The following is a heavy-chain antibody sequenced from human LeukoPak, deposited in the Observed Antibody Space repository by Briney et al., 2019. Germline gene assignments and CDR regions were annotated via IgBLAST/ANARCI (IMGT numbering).Heavy chain of an antibody. J-gene: IGHJ4*02. V-gene: IGHV3-30*03. CDR1: GFGFSSSV. CDR2: ISHDGSDK. D-gene: IGHD4-23*01. Sequence: GMSLRLSCAVPGFGFSSSVMHWIRQGQGKGLEWVAVISHDGSDKFYADSVKGRFTISRDNSNNILYLQMNNLRPEDTAVYYCAIDGNSPADYWGQGTLVTVSS. CDR3: AIDGNSPADY.